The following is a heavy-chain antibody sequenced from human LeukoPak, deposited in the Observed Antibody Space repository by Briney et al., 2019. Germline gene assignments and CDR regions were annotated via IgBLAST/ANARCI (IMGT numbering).Heavy chain of an antibody. Sequence: GGSLRLSCTASGFTFKDYATSWVRQAPGKGLEWISTIFGDGGGDYYADSVRGRFTMSRDNSKNTLYLQMNSLRGDDTAVYYCARRSVYYYDSSGYDYWGQGTLVTVSS. D-gene: IGHD3-22*01. CDR3: ARRSVYYYDSSGYDY. CDR2: IFGDGGGD. V-gene: IGHV3-23*01. CDR1: GFTFKDYA. J-gene: IGHJ4*02.